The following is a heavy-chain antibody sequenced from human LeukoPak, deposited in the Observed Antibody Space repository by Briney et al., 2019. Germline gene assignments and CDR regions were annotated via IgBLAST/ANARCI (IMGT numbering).Heavy chain of an antibody. V-gene: IGHV3-9*01. CDR1: GFTFDDYA. D-gene: IGHD6-19*01. CDR2: ISWNSGSI. CDR3: AKDFDSSGWYGY. J-gene: IGHJ4*02. Sequence: GGSLRLSCAASGFTFDDYAMHWVRQAPGKGLEWVSGISWNSGSIGYADSVKGRFTISRDNSKNTLYLQMNSLRAEDTAVYYCAKDFDSSGWYGYWGQGTLVTVSS.